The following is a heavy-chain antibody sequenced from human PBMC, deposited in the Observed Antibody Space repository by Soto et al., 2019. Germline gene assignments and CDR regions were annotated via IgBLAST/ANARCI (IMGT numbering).Heavy chain of an antibody. CDR1: GYSFTSYW. CDR3: AEDGAQYYYGMDV. V-gene: IGHV5-10-1*01. J-gene: IGHJ6*02. Sequence: GESLKISCKGSGYSFTSYWISWVRQMPGKGLEWMGRIDPSDSYTNYSPSFQGHVTISADKSISTAYLQWSSLKASDTAMYFCAEDGAQYYYGMDVWGQGTTVTVS. CDR2: IDPSDSYT. D-gene: IGHD3-10*01.